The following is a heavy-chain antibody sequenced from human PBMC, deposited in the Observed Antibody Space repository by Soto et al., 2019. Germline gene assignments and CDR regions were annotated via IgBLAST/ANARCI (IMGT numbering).Heavy chain of an antibody. CDR3: ASCRYNWNDRLYGYYYYMDV. V-gene: IGHV3-7*01. CDR1: GFTFSSYW. CDR2: IKQDGSEK. Sequence: GGSLRLSCAASGFTFSSYWMSWVRQAPGKGLEWVANIKQDGSEKYYVDSVKGRFTISRDNAKNSLYLQMNSLRAEDTAVYYCASCRYNWNDRLYGYYYYMDVWGKGTTVTVSS. J-gene: IGHJ6*03. D-gene: IGHD1-1*01.